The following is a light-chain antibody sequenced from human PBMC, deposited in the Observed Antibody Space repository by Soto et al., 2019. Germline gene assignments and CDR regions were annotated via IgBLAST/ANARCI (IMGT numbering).Light chain of an antibody. J-gene: IGKJ1*01. CDR1: QSVSSN. CDR2: GAT. CDR3: QQYNNWTRT. V-gene: IGKV3-15*01. Sequence: EIVVTQSPATLSVSPGERATLSCRASQSVSSNLAWYQQKPGQAPRLLIHGATTRATGIPARFSGSGSGTEFTLTISSLKYEDFAVYYCQQYNNWTRTFGQGTKVDIK.